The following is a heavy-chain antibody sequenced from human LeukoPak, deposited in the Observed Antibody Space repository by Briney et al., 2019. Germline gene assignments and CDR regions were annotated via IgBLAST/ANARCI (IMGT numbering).Heavy chain of an antibody. CDR3: AKKGYYDGSGYYMYYFDH. V-gene: IGHV3-23*01. D-gene: IGHD3-22*01. CDR1: GFTFSIYA. CDR2: ISGSGGTA. J-gene: IGHJ4*02. Sequence: GGSLRLSCAASGFTFSIYALSWVRQAPGKGLEWVSAISGSGGTAYYADSVKGRFTISRDNSKNTLYLQMNSLRAEDTAVYYCAKKGYYDGSGYYMYYFDHWGQGTLVTVSS.